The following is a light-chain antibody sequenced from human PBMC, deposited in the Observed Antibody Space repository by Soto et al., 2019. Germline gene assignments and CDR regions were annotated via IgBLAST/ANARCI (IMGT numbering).Light chain of an antibody. V-gene: IGLV1-51*01. J-gene: IGLJ2*01. Sequence: QSVLTQSPSVSAAPGQKVTISCSGSSSNIGNNYVSWYQQVPGTAPKLLIYDNNKRPSGIPDRFSGSKSATSGTLDITGLQTGDEADYYCATWDGSLPGEVFGGGTKLTVL. CDR1: SSNIGNNY. CDR3: ATWDGSLPGEV. CDR2: DNN.